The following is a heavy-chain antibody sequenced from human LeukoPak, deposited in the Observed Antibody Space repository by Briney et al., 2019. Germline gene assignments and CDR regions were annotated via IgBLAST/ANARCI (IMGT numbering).Heavy chain of an antibody. CDR2: MNPNSGNT. CDR3: ARPGGWIVGATTSLGYYMDV. V-gene: IGHV1-8*01. D-gene: IGHD1-26*01. CDR1: GYTFTSYD. J-gene: IGHJ6*03. Sequence: AASVKVSCKASGYTFTSYDINWVRQATGQGLEWMGWMNPNSGNTGYAQKFQGRVTMTRNTSISTAYMELSSLRSEDTAVYYCARPGGWIVGATTSLGYYMDVWGEGTTVTVSS.